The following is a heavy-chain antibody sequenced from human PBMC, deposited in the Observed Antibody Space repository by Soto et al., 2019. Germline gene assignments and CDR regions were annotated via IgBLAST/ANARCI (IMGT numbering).Heavy chain of an antibody. CDR2: IKSKTDGGTA. V-gene: IGHV3-15*07. D-gene: IGHD3-3*01. CDR1: GFTFSNAW. CDR3: TTLEYYDFWGGYYLRY. Sequence: GGSLRLSCAASGFTFSNAWMNWVRQAPGKGLEWVGRIKSKTDGGTADYAAPVKGRFTISRDDSKNTLYLQMNSLKTEDTAVYYCTTLEYYDFWGGYYLRYWGQGTLVTVSS. J-gene: IGHJ4*02.